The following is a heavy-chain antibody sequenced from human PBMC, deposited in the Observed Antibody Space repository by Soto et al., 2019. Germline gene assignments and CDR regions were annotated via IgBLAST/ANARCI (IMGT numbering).Heavy chain of an antibody. D-gene: IGHD1-26*01. J-gene: IGHJ4*02. Sequence: QVQLQESGPGLVKPSDTLSLTCAVSGYSISSSNWWGWIRQPPGRGLEWIAYIYYSGTTYYNPPRKSRAHMSVDTAKDQFSLPVNAVTALDPAEYYCTRRESQGPIDYWGQGTLVTVPS. CDR3: TRRESQGPIDY. V-gene: IGHV4-28*01. CDR1: GYSISSSNW. CDR2: IYYSGTT.